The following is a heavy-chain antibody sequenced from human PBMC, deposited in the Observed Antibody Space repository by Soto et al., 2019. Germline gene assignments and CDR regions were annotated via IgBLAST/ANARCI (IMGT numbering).Heavy chain of an antibody. CDR1: GGTFSSYA. CDR2: IIPIFGTA. J-gene: IGHJ6*02. CDR3: ASSSGSYSDYYYYYGMDV. V-gene: IGHV1-69*13. Sequence: ASVKVSCKASGGTFSSYAISWVRQAPGQGLEWMGGIIPIFGTANYAQKFQGRVTITADESTSTAYMELSSLRSEDTAVYYCASSSGSYSDYYYYYGMDVWGQGTTVTVSS. D-gene: IGHD1-26*01.